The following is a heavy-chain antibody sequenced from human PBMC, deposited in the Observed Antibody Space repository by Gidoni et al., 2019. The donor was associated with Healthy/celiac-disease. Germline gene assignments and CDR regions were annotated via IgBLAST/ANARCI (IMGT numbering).Heavy chain of an antibody. Sequence: EVQLVQSGAEVKKPGEYLRISCKGSGYSFTSYWISWVRQIPGKGLEWMGRIDPSDSYTNYSPSFQGHVTISADKSISTAYLQWSSLKASDTAMYYCASSGWYVGGPTCFDYWGQGTLVTVSS. CDR1: GYSFTSYW. CDR3: ASSGWYVGGPTCFDY. CDR2: IDPSDSYT. J-gene: IGHJ4*02. D-gene: IGHD6-19*01. V-gene: IGHV5-10-1*01.